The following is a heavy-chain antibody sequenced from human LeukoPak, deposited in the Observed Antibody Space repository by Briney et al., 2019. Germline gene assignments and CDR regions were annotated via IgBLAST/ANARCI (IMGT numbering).Heavy chain of an antibody. J-gene: IGHJ6*03. CDR1: GGPISSYY. CDR3: ARGYRFGDPYYYYYMDV. D-gene: IGHD3-10*01. Sequence: PSETLSLTCTVSGGPISSYYWSWIRQPPGKGLEWIGYIYYSGSTNYNPSLKSRVTISVDTSKNQFSLKLSSVTAADTAVYSCARGYRFGDPYYYYYMDVWGKGTTVTISS. CDR2: IYYSGST. V-gene: IGHV4-59*01.